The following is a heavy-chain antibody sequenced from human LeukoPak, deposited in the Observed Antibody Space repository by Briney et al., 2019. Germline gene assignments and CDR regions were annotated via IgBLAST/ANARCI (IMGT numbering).Heavy chain of an antibody. CDR1: GGSISSSSYY. Sequence: SETLSLTCTVSGGSISSSSYYWGWIRQPPGKGLEWIGSIYYSGSTYYNPSLKSRVTISVDTSKNQFSLKLSSVTAADTAVYYCARDRQDDNMVRGVIITTGLWGQGTLVTVSS. V-gene: IGHV4-39*07. CDR2: IYYSGST. D-gene: IGHD3-10*01. J-gene: IGHJ4*02. CDR3: ARDRQDDNMVRGVIITTGL.